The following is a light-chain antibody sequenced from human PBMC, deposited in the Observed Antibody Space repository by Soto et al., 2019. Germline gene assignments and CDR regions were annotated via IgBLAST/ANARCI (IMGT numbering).Light chain of an antibody. J-gene: IGLJ3*02. CDR3: CSYAGGYTWV. CDR1: RSDVCNYIY. V-gene: IGLV2-11*01. CDR2: DVT. Sequence: QSVLTQPRSVSASPGQSVTISCSGTRSDVCNYIYVSWYQHHPGKAPKLIIYDVTKRPSGVPDRFSGSKSGNTASLTISGLQAEDEADYYCCSYAGGYTWVFGGGTKVTVL.